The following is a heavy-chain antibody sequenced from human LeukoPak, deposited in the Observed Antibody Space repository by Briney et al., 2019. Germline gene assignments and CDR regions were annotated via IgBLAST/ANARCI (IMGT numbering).Heavy chain of an antibody. CDR3: AKDRLDLQGRPDAFDI. J-gene: IGHJ3*02. CDR1: GFTFSSYA. V-gene: IGHV3-23*01. D-gene: IGHD5-24*01. CDR2: ISGSGGST. Sequence: GGSLRLSCAASGFTFSSYAMSWVRQAPGKGLEWVSAISGSGGSTYYADSVKGRFTISRDNSKNTLYLQMNSLRAEDTAVYYCAKDRLDLQGRPDAFDIWGQGTMVTVSS.